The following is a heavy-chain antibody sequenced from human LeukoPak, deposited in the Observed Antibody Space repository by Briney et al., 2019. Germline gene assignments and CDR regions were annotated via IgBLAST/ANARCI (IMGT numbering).Heavy chain of an antibody. Sequence: SETLSLTCAVSGGSISSSNWWSWVRQPPGKGLEWIGEIYHSGSTNYNPSLKSRVTIPVDKSKNQFSLKLSSVTAADTAVYYCARVTVTTGFAYWGQGTLVTVSS. D-gene: IGHD4-17*01. V-gene: IGHV4-4*02. CDR2: IYHSGST. J-gene: IGHJ4*02. CDR1: GGSISSSNW. CDR3: ARVTVTTGFAY.